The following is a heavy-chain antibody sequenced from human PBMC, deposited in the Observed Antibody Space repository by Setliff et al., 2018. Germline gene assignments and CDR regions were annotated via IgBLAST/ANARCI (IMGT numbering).Heavy chain of an antibody. J-gene: IGHJ4*02. D-gene: IGHD2-15*01. Sequence: SETLSLTCTVSGGSISSYYWSWIRQPPGKGLEWIGYIYGSGSTNYNPSLKSRVTISLDTPKNQFSLRLSSVTAADTAVYYCARTRYGLGGRPYWGQGTLVTVSS. CDR2: IYGSGST. CDR1: GGSISSYY. V-gene: IGHV4-59*01. CDR3: ARTRYGLGGRPY.